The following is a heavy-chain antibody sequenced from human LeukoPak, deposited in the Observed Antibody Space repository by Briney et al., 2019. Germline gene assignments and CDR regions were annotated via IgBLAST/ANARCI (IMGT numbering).Heavy chain of an antibody. CDR2: IYHSGST. CDR3: ARDHEGSSWYPAYYYYYYMDV. D-gene: IGHD6-13*01. V-gene: IGHV4-38-2*02. J-gene: IGHJ6*03. Sequence: PSETLSLTCTVSGYSISSGHYWGWIRQPPGKGLEWIGSIYHSGSTYYNPSLKSRVTISVDTSKNQFSLKLSSVTAADTAVYYCARDHEGSSWYPAYYYYYYMDVWGKGTTVTVSS. CDR1: GYSISSGHY.